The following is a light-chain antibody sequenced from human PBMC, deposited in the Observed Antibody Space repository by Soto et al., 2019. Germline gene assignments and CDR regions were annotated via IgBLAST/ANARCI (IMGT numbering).Light chain of an antibody. CDR2: GVS. J-gene: IGKJ4*01. V-gene: IGKV3-20*01. CDR1: QSVSSNY. Sequence: EVVLTQSPGTLSLSPGERATLSCRASQSVSSNYLAWYKQKPGQAPRLLIYGVSTRATGIPDRFSGSGSGTGFSLTISRLEPEDFAMYYCQQYFTSPLTFGGGTKVEIK. CDR3: QQYFTSPLT.